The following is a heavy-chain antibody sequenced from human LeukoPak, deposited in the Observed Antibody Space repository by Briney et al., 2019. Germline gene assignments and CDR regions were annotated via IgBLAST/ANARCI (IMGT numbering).Heavy chain of an antibody. J-gene: IGHJ4*02. V-gene: IGHV3-21*01. Sequence: GGSLRLSCAASGFTFSSYSMTWVRQAPGKGLEWVSSISSSSSYIYYADSVKGRFTISRDNAKNSLYLQMNSLRAEDTAVYYCALTGYSSGWYVDWGQGTLVTVSS. CDR2: ISSSSSYI. D-gene: IGHD6-19*01. CDR1: GFTFSSYS. CDR3: ALTGYSSGWYVD.